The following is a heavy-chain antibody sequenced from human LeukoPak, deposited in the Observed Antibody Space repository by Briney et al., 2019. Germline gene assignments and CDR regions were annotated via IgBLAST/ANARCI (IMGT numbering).Heavy chain of an antibody. Sequence: ASVKVSCKASGYTFTSYDINWVRQATGQGLEWMGWMNPNSGNTGYAQKFQGRVTMTRNTSISTAYMELSSLRSEDTAVYYCARSIAVFGVVIDWGQGTLVTVSS. J-gene: IGHJ4*02. CDR3: ARSIAVFGVVID. V-gene: IGHV1-8*01. CDR1: GYTFTSYD. D-gene: IGHD3-3*01. CDR2: MNPNSGNT.